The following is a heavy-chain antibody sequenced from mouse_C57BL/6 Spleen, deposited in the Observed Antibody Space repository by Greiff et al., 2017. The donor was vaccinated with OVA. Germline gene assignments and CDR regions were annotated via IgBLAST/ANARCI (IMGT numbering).Heavy chain of an antibody. V-gene: IGHV8-8*01. CDR2: IWWDDDK. Sequence: QVTLKVCGPGILQPSQTLSLTCSFSGFSLSTFGMGVGWIRQPSGKGLEWLAHIWWDDDKYYNPALKSRLTISKDTSKNQVFLKIANVDTADTATYYCARIALTTVVAITRYWYFDVWGTGTTVTVSS. J-gene: IGHJ1*03. D-gene: IGHD1-1*01. CDR3: ARIALTTVVAITRYWYFDV. CDR1: GFSLSTFGMG.